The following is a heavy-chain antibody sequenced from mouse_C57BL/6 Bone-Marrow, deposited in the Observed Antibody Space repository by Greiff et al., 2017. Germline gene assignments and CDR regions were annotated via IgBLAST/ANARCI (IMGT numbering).Heavy chain of an antibody. V-gene: IGHV5-4*01. CDR1: GFTFSSYA. Sequence: EVQGVESGGGLVKPGGSLKLSCAASGFTFSSYAMSWVRQTPEKRLEWVATISDGGSYTYYPANVKGRFTISRDNAKNNLYLQMSHLKSEDTAMYYCARGDYAMDYWGQGTSVTVSS. CDR3: ARGDYAMDY. CDR2: ISDGGSYT. J-gene: IGHJ4*01.